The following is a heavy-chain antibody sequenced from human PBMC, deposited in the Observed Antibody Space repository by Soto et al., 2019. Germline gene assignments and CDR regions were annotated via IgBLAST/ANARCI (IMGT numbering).Heavy chain of an antibody. V-gene: IGHV1-58*01. J-gene: IGHJ3*02. CDR3: AADPRSYYAFDI. Sequence: ASVKVSCKASGFTFTSSAVQWVRQARGQRLEWIGWIVVGSGNTNYAQKFQERVTITRDMSTSTAYMELSSLRSEDTAVYYCAADPRSYYAFDIWGQGTMVTVSS. CDR2: IVVGSGNT. D-gene: IGHD1-26*01. CDR1: GFTFTSSA.